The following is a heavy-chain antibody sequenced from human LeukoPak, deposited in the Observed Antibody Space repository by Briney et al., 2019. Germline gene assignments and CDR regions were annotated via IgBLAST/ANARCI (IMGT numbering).Heavy chain of an antibody. CDR1: GYSISSGYY. Sequence: SETLSLTCAVSGYSISSGYYWGWIRQPPGKGLEWIGSIYHSESTYYNPSLKSRVTISVDTSKNQFSLKLSSVTAANTAVYYCARHGRSGDYVWGSYRFPHDYWGQGTLVTVSS. J-gene: IGHJ4*02. D-gene: IGHD3-16*02. V-gene: IGHV4-38-2*01. CDR2: IYHSEST. CDR3: ARHGRSGDYVWGSYRFPHDY.